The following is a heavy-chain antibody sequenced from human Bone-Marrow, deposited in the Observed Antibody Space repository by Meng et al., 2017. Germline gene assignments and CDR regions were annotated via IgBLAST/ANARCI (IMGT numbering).Heavy chain of an antibody. V-gene: IGHV2-70*01. CDR1: GFSLSTSGVG. J-gene: IGHJ4*02. Sequence: SGPTLVKPTQTLTLTCTFSGFSLSTSGVGVGWIRQPPGKALEWLALIDWDDDKYYSTSLKTRLTISKDTSKNQVVLTMTNMDPVDTATYYCARIRLSGYSSGWYGFDYWGQGTLVTVSS. CDR2: IDWDDDK. D-gene: IGHD6-19*01. CDR3: ARIRLSGYSSGWYGFDY.